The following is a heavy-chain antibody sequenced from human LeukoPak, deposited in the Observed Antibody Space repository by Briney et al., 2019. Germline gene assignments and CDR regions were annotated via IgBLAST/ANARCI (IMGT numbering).Heavy chain of an antibody. CDR2: ISGSGGST. J-gene: IGHJ6*04. CDR3: AKGQSTRYYYYGMDV. CDR1: RFTFSSYA. Sequence: GGSLRLSCAASRFTFSSYAMSWVRQAPGKGLEWVSAISGSGGSTYYADSVKGRFTISRDNSKNTLYLQMNSLRAEDTAVYYCAKGQSTRYYYYGMDVWGKGTTVTVSS. V-gene: IGHV3-23*01. D-gene: IGHD2-2*01.